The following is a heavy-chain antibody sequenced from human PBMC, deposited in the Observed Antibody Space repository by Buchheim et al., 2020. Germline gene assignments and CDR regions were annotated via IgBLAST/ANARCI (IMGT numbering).Heavy chain of an antibody. CDR2: ISGTSSRI. Sequence: EVQLVESGGGLVQPGESLRLSCAASGFTFSSYSMNWVRQAPGKGLEWVSYISGTSSRIGYAESVKGRFTISRDNAKNSLYLQMNSLRDEDTGVYYCAREYDGPDYWGQGTL. D-gene: IGHD3-16*01. J-gene: IGHJ4*02. CDR3: AREYDGPDY. CDR1: GFTFSSYS. V-gene: IGHV3-48*02.